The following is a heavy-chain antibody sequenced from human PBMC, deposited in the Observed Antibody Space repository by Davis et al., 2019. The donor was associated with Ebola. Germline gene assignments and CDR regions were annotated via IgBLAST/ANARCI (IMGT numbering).Heavy chain of an antibody. J-gene: IGHJ5*02. V-gene: IGHV1-2*04. CDR3: ARTKTRIRFLEWLLDWFDP. D-gene: IGHD3-3*01. CDR1: GYTFTGYY. CDR2: INPNSGGT. Sequence: ASVKVSCKASGYTFTGYYMHWVRQAPGQGLEWMGWINPNSGGTNYAQKFQGWVTMTRDTSISTAYMELRSLRSDDTAVYYCARTKTRIRFLEWLLDWFDPWGQGTLVTVSS.